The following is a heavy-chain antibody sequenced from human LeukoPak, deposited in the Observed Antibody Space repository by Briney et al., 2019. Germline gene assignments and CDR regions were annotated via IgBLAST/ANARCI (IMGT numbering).Heavy chain of an antibody. D-gene: IGHD6-13*01. V-gene: IGHV3-33*01. CDR2: IWYDGSNK. CDR1: GFTFSSYG. Sequence: GGSLRLSCAASGFTFSSYGMHWVRQAPGKGLEWVAVIWYDGSNKYYADSVKGLFTISRNNSKNTLYLQMNSLRAEDTAVYYCAGGIAAAGTNSNDLNDAFDIWGQGTMVTVSS. CDR3: AGGIAAAGTNSNDLNDAFDI. J-gene: IGHJ3*02.